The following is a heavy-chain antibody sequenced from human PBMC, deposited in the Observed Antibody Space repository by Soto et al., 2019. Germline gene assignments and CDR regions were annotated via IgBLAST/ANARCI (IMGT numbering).Heavy chain of an antibody. V-gene: IGHV4-4*07. J-gene: IGHJ5*02. CDR3: VRDGTKTLRDWFDP. CDR2: IYATGTT. Sequence: SDTMYLTCTVSGASMRGFYGSGIRKSAGKGLEWIGRIYATGTTDYNPSLKSRVMMSVDTSKKQFSLKLRSVTAADTAVYYCVRDGTKTLRDWFDPWGQGISVTVPS. CDR1: GASMRGFY. D-gene: IGHD1-1*01.